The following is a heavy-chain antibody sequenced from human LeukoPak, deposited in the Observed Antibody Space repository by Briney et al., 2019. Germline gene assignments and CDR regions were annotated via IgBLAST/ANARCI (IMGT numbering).Heavy chain of an antibody. Sequence: GESLKISCKGSGYSFSIHWIAWVRQMPGKGLEWMGIIYPGDSDTRYSPSFQGQVTISADKSISTAYLQWSSLKASDTAMYYCASINSGSYQGALDYWGQGTLVTVSS. CDR1: GYSFSIHW. J-gene: IGHJ4*02. D-gene: IGHD1-26*01. CDR2: IYPGDSDT. CDR3: ASINSGSYQGALDY. V-gene: IGHV5-51*01.